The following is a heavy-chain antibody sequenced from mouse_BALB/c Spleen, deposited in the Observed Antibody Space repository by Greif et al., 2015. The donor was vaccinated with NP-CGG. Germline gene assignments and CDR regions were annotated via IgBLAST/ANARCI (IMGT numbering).Heavy chain of an antibody. J-gene: IGHJ4*01. CDR2: INPSTGYT. CDR3: ASYYGSSYAMDY. D-gene: IGHD1-1*01. CDR1: GYTFTSYW. Sequence: VKLVESGAELAKPGASVKMSCKASGYTFTSYWMHWVKQRPGQGLEWIGYINPSTGYTEYNQKFKDKATLTADKSSSTAYMQLSSLTSEDSAVYHCASYYGSSYAMDYWGQGTSVTVSS. V-gene: IGHV1-7*01.